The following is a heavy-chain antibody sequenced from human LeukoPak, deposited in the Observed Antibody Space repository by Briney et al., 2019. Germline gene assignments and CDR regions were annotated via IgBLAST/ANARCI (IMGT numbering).Heavy chain of an antibody. J-gene: IGHJ6*03. CDR3: XXXXGFWSDDYYYYYMDV. CDR1: GFTFSNYE. Sequence: GGSLRLSCAASGFTFSNYEMNWVRQAPGKGLEWVSYISGSGNTIYYADSVKGRFSISRDNANNSLHLQMNSLRAEDAAVYYXXXXXGFWSDDYYYYYMDVWGKGTTVTVSS. D-gene: IGHD3-3*01. CDR2: ISGSGNTI. V-gene: IGHV3-48*03.